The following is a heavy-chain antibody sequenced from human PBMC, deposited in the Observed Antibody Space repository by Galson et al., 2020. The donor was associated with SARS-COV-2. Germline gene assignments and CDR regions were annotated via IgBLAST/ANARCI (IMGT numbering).Heavy chain of an antibody. CDR1: GGSISSSYW. V-gene: IGHV4-4*02. Sequence: ASETLSLTCAVSGGSISSSYWWTWVRQPPGKVLEWIGEIYHSGSTNYIPSLKSRVTISVDKSKNQFSLKLSSVTAADTAVYYCARTSTTGTTEPDYWGQGTLVTVSS. CDR3: ARTSTTGTTEPDY. CDR2: IYHSGST. J-gene: IGHJ4*02. D-gene: IGHD1-1*01.